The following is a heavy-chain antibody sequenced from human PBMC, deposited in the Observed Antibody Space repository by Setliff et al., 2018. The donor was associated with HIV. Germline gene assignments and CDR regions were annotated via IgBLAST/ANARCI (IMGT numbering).Heavy chain of an antibody. Sequence: GGSLRLSCTASGFTFSTNWMGWVRQAPGKGLEWVANIRQDGSEKYYVDSVKGRFTIPRDNAKNSLYLQVNNLRAEDTAVYYCARGPSSTHWSPGYFQHWGQGTPVTVSS. CDR1: GFTFSTNW. V-gene: IGHV3-7*03. CDR2: IRQDGSEK. J-gene: IGHJ1*01. CDR3: ARGPSSTHWSPGYFQH. D-gene: IGHD2-8*02.